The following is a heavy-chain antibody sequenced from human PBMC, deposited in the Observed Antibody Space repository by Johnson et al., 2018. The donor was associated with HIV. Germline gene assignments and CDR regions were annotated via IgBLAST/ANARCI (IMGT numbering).Heavy chain of an antibody. CDR2: ISYDGSDK. D-gene: IGHD6-19*01. CDR1: GFTFSSYA. CDR3: ARGDSSGWYRYAFDI. V-gene: IGHV3-30*04. Sequence: QVQLVESGGGVVQPGRSLRLSCAASGFTFSSYAMHWVRQAPGKGLERVAVISYDGSDKYYADSVKGRFTISRDNSKNTLYLQMNSLRAEDTAVYFCARGDSSGWYRYAFDIWGQGTMVTVSS. J-gene: IGHJ3*02.